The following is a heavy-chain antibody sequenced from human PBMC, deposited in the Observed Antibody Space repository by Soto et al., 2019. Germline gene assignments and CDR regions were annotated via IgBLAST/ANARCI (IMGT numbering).Heavy chain of an antibody. CDR3: ARDGEAGLHQPY. CDR2: INPNRGGT. CDR1: GYTFTGYY. Sequence: QVQLVQSGAEVKKPGASVKVSCKASGYTFTGYYMHWVRQAPGQGLEWMGWINPNRGGTNYTQKFQGSVNMTTDTSISTAYMEPSSLRSDDTAVYYCARDGEAGLHQPYWGQGTLVTVSS. J-gene: IGHJ4*02. V-gene: IGHV1-2*02. D-gene: IGHD5-12*01.